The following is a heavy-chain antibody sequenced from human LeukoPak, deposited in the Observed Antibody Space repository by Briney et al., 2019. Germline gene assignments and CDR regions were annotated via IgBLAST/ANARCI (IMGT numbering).Heavy chain of an antibody. CDR3: ARDQGAWGYGYNFDY. CDR2: ISGSDGST. Sequence: GGSLRLSCAVSGFTFSSYAMSWVRQAPGRGLEWVSTISGSDGSTYYADSVKGRFTISRDNSKNTLHLQMISLRAEDTAVYYCARDQGAWGYGYNFDYWGQGTLVTVSS. D-gene: IGHD3-16*01. CDR1: GFTFSSYA. J-gene: IGHJ4*02. V-gene: IGHV3-23*01.